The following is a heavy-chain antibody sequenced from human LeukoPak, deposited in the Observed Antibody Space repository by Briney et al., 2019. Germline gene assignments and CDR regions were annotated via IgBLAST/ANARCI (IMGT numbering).Heavy chain of an antibody. CDR3: ASLTTAEAFDI. CDR1: GGSISSYY. CDR2: IYYSGST. Sequence: SETLSLTRTVSGGSISSYYWSWIRQPPGKGLEWIGYIYYSGSTNYNPSLKSRVTISVDSSKNQFSLKLSSVTAADTAVYYCASLTTAEAFDIWGQGTMVTVSS. J-gene: IGHJ3*02. V-gene: IGHV4-59*01. D-gene: IGHD3-22*01.